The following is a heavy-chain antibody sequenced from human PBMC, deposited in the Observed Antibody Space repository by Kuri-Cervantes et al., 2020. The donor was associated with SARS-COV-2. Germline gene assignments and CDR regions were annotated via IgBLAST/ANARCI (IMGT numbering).Heavy chain of an antibody. V-gene: IGHV4-34*01. CDR2: INHSGST. CDR3: VNGYYYYMDV. Sequence: SQTLSLTCAVYGGSFSGYYWSWIRQPPGKGLEWIGEINHSGSTNYNPSLKSRVTISVDTSKNQFSLRLSSVTAADTAVYYCVNGYYYYMDVWGKGTTVTVSS. J-gene: IGHJ6*03. CDR1: GGSFSGYY.